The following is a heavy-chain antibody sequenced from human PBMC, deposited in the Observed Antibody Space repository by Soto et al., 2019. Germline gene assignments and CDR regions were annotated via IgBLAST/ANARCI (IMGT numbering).Heavy chain of an antibody. Sequence: SETLSLTCTVSGGSISSSSYYWGWIRQPPGKGLEWIGSIYYSGSTYYNPSLKSRVTISVDTSKNQFSLKLSSVTAADTAVYYCARQPPLPGIAVAGTDYWGQGTLVTVSS. V-gene: IGHV4-39*01. CDR3: ARQPPLPGIAVAGTDY. CDR2: IYYSGST. J-gene: IGHJ4*02. CDR1: GGSISSSSYY. D-gene: IGHD6-19*01.